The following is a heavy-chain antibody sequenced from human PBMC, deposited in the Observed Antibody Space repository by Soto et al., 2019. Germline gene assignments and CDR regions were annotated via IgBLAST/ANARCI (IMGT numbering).Heavy chain of an antibody. Sequence: EVQLVESGGDLVQPSRSLRLSCAATGFSFDDYPMHWVRQAPGKGLEWVSGISWNSENIGYADSVKGRFTISRDNAKKSLYLQMSGLRAEDTALYFYVKDGLTAIFGLFYDRVNVWGRGTMVTVSS. J-gene: IGHJ3*01. CDR3: VKDGLTAIFGLFYDRVNV. CDR1: GFSFDDYP. CDR2: ISWNSENI. D-gene: IGHD3-3*01. V-gene: IGHV3-9*01.